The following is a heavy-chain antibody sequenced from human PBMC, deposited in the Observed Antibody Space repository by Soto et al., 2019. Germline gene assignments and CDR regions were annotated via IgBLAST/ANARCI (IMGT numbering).Heavy chain of an antibody. D-gene: IGHD2-2*02. CDR3: ARVPRFDTWYFDY. Sequence: QVQLVESGGGVVQPGRSLRLSCAASGFSVNTHVIHWIRQAPGKGLEWVAVLWYDGSREYYADSVKGRFTISRDNSKNMMYLPMDNLIVEDTAVYYCARVPRFDTWYFDYWGQGTLATVSS. J-gene: IGHJ4*02. CDR1: GFSVNTHV. V-gene: IGHV3-33*01. CDR2: LWYDGSRE.